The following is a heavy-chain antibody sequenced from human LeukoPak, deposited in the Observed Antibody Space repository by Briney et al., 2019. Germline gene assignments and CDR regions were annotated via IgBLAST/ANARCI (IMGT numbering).Heavy chain of an antibody. CDR2: ISNDGSNK. D-gene: IGHD1-7*01. CDR3: AKDLTGVNYCLDQ. J-gene: IGHJ4*02. V-gene: IGHV3-30*18. CDR1: GVTFSSYG. Sequence: GGSLRLSCAASGVTFSSYGMHWVRQAPGKGLEWVAVISNDGSNKHYADSVKGRFTISRDNPKNTLYLQMNSLRAEDTAVYYCAKDLTGVNYCLDQWGQGTLVTVSS.